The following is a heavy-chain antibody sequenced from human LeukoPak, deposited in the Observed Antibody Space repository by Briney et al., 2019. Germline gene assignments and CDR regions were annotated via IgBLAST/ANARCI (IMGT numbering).Heavy chain of an antibody. Sequence: GVSLRLSCAASGFSVSSNYMNWVRQAPGKGLEWVSAIYTGGTTYYADSVKGRFTISRDNSKNTLYLQMNSLRAEDTAVYYCAKWGDYDVLTGYYDPDYWGQGTPVTVSS. CDR1: GFSVSSNY. CDR2: IYTGGTT. CDR3: AKWGDYDVLTGYYDPDY. V-gene: IGHV3-53*01. J-gene: IGHJ4*02. D-gene: IGHD3-9*01.